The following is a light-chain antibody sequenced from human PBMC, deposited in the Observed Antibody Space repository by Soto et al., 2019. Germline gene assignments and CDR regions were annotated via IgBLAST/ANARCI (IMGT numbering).Light chain of an antibody. V-gene: IGLV2-14*01. CDR1: TRDVSIYNY. Sequence: QSALAQPASVSGSPGQSITISCTGTTRDVSIYNYFSWYQQHPGKAPKLMIYGVSNRPSGVSHRFSGAKSGHTASLTISGLQVEDAADYYCCSYTSSTNYVFGPGTKVTVL. CDR2: GVS. J-gene: IGLJ1*01. CDR3: CSYTSSTNYV.